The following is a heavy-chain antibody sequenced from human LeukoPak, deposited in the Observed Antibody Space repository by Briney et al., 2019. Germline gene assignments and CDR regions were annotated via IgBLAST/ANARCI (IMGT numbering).Heavy chain of an antibody. Sequence: GGSLRLSCAASGFTVSSNYMSWVRQAPGKGLEWVSVIYSGGSTYYADSVKGRFTISRDNSKNTLYLQMNSLRAEATAVYYCARGALDYYYGMDVWGQGTTVTVSS. V-gene: IGHV3-53*01. D-gene: IGHD3-16*02. CDR2: IYSGGST. J-gene: IGHJ6*02. CDR3: ARGALDYYYGMDV. CDR1: GFTVSSNY.